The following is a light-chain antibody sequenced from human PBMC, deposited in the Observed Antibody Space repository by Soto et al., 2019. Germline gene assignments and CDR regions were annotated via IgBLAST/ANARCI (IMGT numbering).Light chain of an antibody. V-gene: IGLV4-69*01. CDR2: LSSDGSH. Sequence: QSVLTQSPSASASLGASVKLTCTLSSGHSSYAIAWHQQQPEKGPRYLMKLSSDGSHSKGDGIPDRFSGSRSGAERYLTISSLQSEDEADYYCQTWDTGARVVFGGGTKVTVL. J-gene: IGLJ2*01. CDR1: SGHSSYA. CDR3: QTWDTGARVV.